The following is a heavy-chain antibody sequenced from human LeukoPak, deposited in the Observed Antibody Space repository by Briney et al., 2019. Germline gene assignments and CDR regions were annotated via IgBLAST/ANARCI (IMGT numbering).Heavy chain of an antibody. Sequence: GGSLRLSCAASGFTFSSYWMSWVRQAPGRGLEWVANIKQDGSEKYYVDSVKGRFTISRDNGKNSLNLQMNSLRAEDTAVYYCARGGGSYGFDYWGQGTLVTVSS. D-gene: IGHD1-26*01. CDR1: GFTFSSYW. CDR2: IKQDGSEK. J-gene: IGHJ4*02. CDR3: ARGGGSYGFDY. V-gene: IGHV3-7*01.